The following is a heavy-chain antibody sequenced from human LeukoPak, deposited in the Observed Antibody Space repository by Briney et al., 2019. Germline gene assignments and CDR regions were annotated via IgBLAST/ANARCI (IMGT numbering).Heavy chain of an antibody. CDR1: GGSISSYY. J-gene: IGHJ4*02. CDR2: IYYSGST. D-gene: IGHD1-26*01. CDR3: ARHMSWQWEYYFDC. V-gene: IGHV4-59*08. Sequence: SETLSLTCTVSGGSISSYYWSWIRQPPGKGLEWIGYIYYSGSTNYNPSLKSRVTISVDTSKNQFSLKLSSVTAADTAVYYCARHMSWQWEYYFDCWGQGTLVTVSS.